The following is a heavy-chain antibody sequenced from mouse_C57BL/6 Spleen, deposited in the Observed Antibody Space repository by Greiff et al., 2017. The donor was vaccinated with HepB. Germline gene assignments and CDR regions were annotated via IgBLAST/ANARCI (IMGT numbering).Heavy chain of an antibody. Sequence: EVKLVESGGGLVKPGGSLKLSCAASGFTFSDYGMHWVRQAPEKGLEWVAYISSGSSTIYYADTVKGRFTISRDNAKNTLFLQMTSLRSEDTAMYYCARPLLYGYTAWFAYWGQGTLVTVSA. CDR1: GFTFSDYG. D-gene: IGHD2-2*01. CDR3: ARPLLYGYTAWFAY. V-gene: IGHV5-17*01. CDR2: ISSGSSTI. J-gene: IGHJ3*01.